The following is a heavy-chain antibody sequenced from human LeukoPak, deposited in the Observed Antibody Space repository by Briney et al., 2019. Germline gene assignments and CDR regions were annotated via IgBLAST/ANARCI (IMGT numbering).Heavy chain of an antibody. CDR2: IYYSGST. CDR1: GGSISSYY. Sequence: SETLSLTCTVSGGSISSYYWSWIRQPPGKGLEWIGYIYYSGSTNYNPSLKSRATISVDTSKNQFSLKLSSVTAADTAVYYCARDGRGYDRGVFDYWGQGTLVTVSS. CDR3: ARDGRGYDRGVFDY. D-gene: IGHD5-12*01. V-gene: IGHV4-59*01. J-gene: IGHJ4*02.